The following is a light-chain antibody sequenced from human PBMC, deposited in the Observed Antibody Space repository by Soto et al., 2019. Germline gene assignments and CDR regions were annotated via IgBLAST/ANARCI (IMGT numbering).Light chain of an antibody. V-gene: IGLV2-14*01. Sequence: QSALTQPASVSGSPGQSITISCTGTSSDVGGYDYVSWYQQHPGKAPKLMISEVSDRPSGVSDRFSGSKSGDTASLTISGLQAEDEADYYCSSYTRSNTRVFGGGTKLTVL. J-gene: IGLJ3*02. CDR1: SSDVGGYDY. CDR3: SSYTRSNTRV. CDR2: EVS.